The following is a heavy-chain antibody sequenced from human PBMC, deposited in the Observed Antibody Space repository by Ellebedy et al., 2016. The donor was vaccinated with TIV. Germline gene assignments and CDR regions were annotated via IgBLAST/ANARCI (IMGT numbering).Heavy chain of an antibody. V-gene: IGHV4-39*07. J-gene: IGHJ4*02. CDR1: GGSISSSSYY. CDR3: ARVVKEVEMATISEIYFDY. CDR2: IYYSGST. Sequence: GSLRLXXTVSGGSISSSSYYWGWIRPPPGKGLEWIGSIYYSGSTYYNPSLKSRVTISVDTSKNQFSLKLSSVTAADTAVYYCARVVKEVEMATISEIYFDYWGQGTLVTVSS. D-gene: IGHD5-24*01.